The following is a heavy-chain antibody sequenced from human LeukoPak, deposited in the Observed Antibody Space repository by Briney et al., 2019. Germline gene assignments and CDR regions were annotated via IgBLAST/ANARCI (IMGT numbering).Heavy chain of an antibody. CDR2: IKQDGSEK. J-gene: IGHJ6*03. Sequence: GGSLRLSCAASGFTFSRFWMSWVRQAPGKGLEWVANIKQDGSEKYYLDSVKGRFTISRDNAKNSLYLQMNSLRAEDTAVYYCARADYGSGLVYYYYMDVWGKGTTVTVSS. V-gene: IGHV3-7*01. CDR1: GFTFSRFW. CDR3: ARADYGSGLVYYYYMDV. D-gene: IGHD3-10*01.